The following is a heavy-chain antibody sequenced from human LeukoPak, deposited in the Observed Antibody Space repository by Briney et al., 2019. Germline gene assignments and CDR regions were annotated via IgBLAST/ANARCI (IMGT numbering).Heavy chain of an antibody. J-gene: IGHJ4*02. CDR1: GFTFNNYA. CDR3: AKGAYCSSTSCSNDY. D-gene: IGHD2-2*01. Sequence: GGSLRLSCAASGFTFNNYAMSWVRQAPGKGLEWVSVISAGGVHTYYADSVKGRFTISRDNSKNTLYLQMNSLRAEDTAVYYCAKGAYCSSTSCSNDYWGQGTLVTVSS. V-gene: IGHV3-23*01. CDR2: ISAGGVHT.